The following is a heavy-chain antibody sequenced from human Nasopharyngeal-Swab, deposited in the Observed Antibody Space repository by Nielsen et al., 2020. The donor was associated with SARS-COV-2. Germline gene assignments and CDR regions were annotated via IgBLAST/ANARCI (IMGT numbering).Heavy chain of an antibody. CDR2: IYYSGST. V-gene: IGHV4-30-4*08. J-gene: IGHJ3*02. CDR3: ARLPVLRSSTDAFDI. Sequence: SETLSLTCTVSGGSISSGDYCWSWIRQPPGKGLEWIGYIYYSGSTYYNPSLKSRVTISVDTSKNQFSLKLSSVTAADTAVYYCARLPVLRSSTDAFDIWGQGTMVTVSS. CDR1: GGSISSGDYC. D-gene: IGHD3-3*01.